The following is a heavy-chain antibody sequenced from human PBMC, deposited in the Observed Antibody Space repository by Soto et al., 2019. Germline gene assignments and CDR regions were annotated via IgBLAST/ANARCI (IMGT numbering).Heavy chain of an antibody. Sequence: PGGSLRLSCAASVFTFSSYAMSWVRQSPGKGLEWVSAISGSGGSTYYADSVKGRFTISRDNSKNTMYLKMNSLRAEDTAVYYCAKDPRGQLVRPSLDPWGQGTLVTVSS. D-gene: IGHD6-6*01. J-gene: IGHJ5*02. V-gene: IGHV3-23*01. CDR1: VFTFSSYA. CDR3: AKDPRGQLVRPSLDP. CDR2: ISGSGGST.